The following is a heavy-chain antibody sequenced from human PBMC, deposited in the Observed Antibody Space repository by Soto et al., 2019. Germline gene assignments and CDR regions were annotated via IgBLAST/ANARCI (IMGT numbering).Heavy chain of an antibody. Sequence: SVTVSCQATGCTFYPYTCSSVRQAPGQALDRMVRSIPIYPTEKYEGNYEGRVTVTVVGSRNKAYMELNSQTSDDRADYYGARICRYSVPTSDDLDSWGQGTLVTVSS. D-gene: IGHD5-18*01. J-gene: IGHJ4*02. CDR3: ARICRYSVPTSDDLDS. V-gene: IGHV1-69*13. CDR2: SIPIYPTE. CDR1: GCTFYPYT.